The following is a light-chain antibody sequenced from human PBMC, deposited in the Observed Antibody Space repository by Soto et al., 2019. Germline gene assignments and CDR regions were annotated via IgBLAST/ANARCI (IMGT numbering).Light chain of an antibody. V-gene: IGLV2-8*01. CDR1: SSDVGGYNY. CDR2: EVS. J-gene: IGLJ1*01. CDR3: CSYEGTSTFYV. Sequence: ALTQPPSASGSPGQSVTISCTGTSSDVGGYNYVSWYQQHPGKAPKLMIYEVSKRPSGVPDRFSGSKSGNTASLTISGLQAEDEADYYCCSYEGTSTFYVFGTGTKVTVL.